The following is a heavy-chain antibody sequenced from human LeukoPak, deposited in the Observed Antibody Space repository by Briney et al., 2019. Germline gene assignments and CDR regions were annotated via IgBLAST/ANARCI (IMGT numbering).Heavy chain of an antibody. CDR3: AREGVEMPTAYYFYF. CDR2: IYYSGSA. J-gene: IGHJ4*02. D-gene: IGHD2-21*01. CDR1: AASMKTYY. Sequence: SETPSLTCTVSAASMKTYYWSWIRQSPGKGLEWLGYIYYSGSANYNPSLRNRVTISVDTSKSQFSLNLPSVTAADTAIYYCAREGVEMPTAYYFYFWGQGILVTVSS. V-gene: IGHV4-59*01.